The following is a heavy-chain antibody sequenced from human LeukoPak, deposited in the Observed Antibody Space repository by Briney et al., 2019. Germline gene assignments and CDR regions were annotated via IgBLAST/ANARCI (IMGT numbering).Heavy chain of an antibody. V-gene: IGHV3-74*01. D-gene: IGHD2-2*01. CDR1: GFIFSSYW. J-gene: IGHJ4*02. CDR2: INSDGSST. Sequence: ETGGSMRLSCAASGFIFSSYWMHWVRNAPGKGLVWVSRINSDGSSTNYADSVKGRFTISRDNVQNTLYLQMNSLRVEDTAVYYCVRVQCGTTSCYRAFDYRGQGTLVTVSS. CDR3: VRVQCGTTSCYRAFDY.